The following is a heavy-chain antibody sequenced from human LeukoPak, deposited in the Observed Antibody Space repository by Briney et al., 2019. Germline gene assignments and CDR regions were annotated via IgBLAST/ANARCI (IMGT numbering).Heavy chain of an antibody. Sequence: SETLSLTCTVSGGSISSSSYYWGWIRQPPGKGLEWIGSIYYSGSTFYNPSLKSRVTISVDTSKNQFSLKLSSVTAADTAVYYCARATLWEVYYYMDVWGKGTTVTVSS. CDR3: ARATLWEVYYYMDV. J-gene: IGHJ6*03. CDR1: GGSISSSSYY. D-gene: IGHD1-26*01. CDR2: IYYSGST. V-gene: IGHV4-39*07.